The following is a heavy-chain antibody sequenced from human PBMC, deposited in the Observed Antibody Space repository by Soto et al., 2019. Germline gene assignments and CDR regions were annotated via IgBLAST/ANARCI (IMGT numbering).Heavy chain of an antibody. Sequence: ASVKVSCKASGGTFSSYAISWVRQAPGQGLEWMGGIIPIFGTANYAQKFQGRVTITADESTSTAYMELSSLRSEDTAVYYCARVRHDYSNYGTGSWFDPWGQGTLVTVSS. V-gene: IGHV1-69*13. CDR1: GGTFSSYA. D-gene: IGHD4-4*01. CDR3: ARVRHDYSNYGTGSWFDP. J-gene: IGHJ5*02. CDR2: IIPIFGTA.